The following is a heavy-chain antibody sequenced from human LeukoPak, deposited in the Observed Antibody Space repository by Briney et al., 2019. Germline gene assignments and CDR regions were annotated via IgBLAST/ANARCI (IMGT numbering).Heavy chain of an antibody. Sequence: PGRSLRLSCAASGFTFSSYAMHWVRQAPGKGLEWVAVISYDGSNKYYADSVKGRFTISRDNSKNTLYLQMNSLRAEDTAVYYCARSQGWYSGYDFHLDYWGQGTLVTVSS. CDR1: GFTFSSYA. CDR2: ISYDGSNK. V-gene: IGHV3-30*04. CDR3: ARSQGWYSGYDFHLDY. J-gene: IGHJ4*02. D-gene: IGHD5-12*01.